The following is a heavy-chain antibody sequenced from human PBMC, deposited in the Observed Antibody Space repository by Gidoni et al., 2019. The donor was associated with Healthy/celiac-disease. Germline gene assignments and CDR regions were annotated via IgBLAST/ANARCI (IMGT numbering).Heavy chain of an antibody. J-gene: IGHJ3*02. CDR2: IYYSGST. Sequence: QVQLQESGPGLVKPSQTLSLTCTVSGGSISSGGYYWSWFRQHPGKGLEWIGYIYYSGSTYYNPSLKSRVTISVDTSKNQFSLKLSSVTAADTAVYYCARKSRSSRYGDTPNAFDIWGQGTMVTVSS. CDR1: GGSISSGGYY. D-gene: IGHD4-17*01. V-gene: IGHV4-31*03. CDR3: ARKSRSSRYGDTPNAFDI.